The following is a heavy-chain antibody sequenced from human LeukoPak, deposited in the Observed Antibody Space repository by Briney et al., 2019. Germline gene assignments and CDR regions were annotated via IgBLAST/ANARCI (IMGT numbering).Heavy chain of an antibody. V-gene: IGHV3-15*01. CDR3: TTWTDLYDY. CDR2: IRSKSDGGTS. J-gene: IGHJ4*02. D-gene: IGHD3/OR15-3a*01. CDR1: GFRFSDAW. Sequence: KAGGSLRLSCAASGFRFSDAWMSWVRQAPGKGLEWVGRIRSKSDGGTSDYAAPVKGRFIISREDSRDALYLQMNSLRVEDTAVYYCTTWTDLYDYWGQGTLVAVSS.